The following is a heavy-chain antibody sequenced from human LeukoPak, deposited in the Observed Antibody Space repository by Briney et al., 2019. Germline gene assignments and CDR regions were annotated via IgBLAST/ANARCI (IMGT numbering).Heavy chain of an antibody. CDR3: ARAKRLAVAGPFDY. J-gene: IGHJ4*02. Sequence: SETLSLTCAVCGGSFSGYYWSWIRQPPGKGLEWIGEINHSGSTNYNPSLKSRVTISVDTSKNQFSLKLSSVTAADTAVYYCARAKRLAVAGPFDYWGQGTLVTVSS. CDR2: INHSGST. V-gene: IGHV4-34*01. D-gene: IGHD6-19*01. CDR1: GGSFSGYY.